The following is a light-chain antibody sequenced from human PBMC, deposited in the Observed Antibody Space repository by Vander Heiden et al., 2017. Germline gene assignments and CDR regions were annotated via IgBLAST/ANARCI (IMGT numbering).Light chain of an antibody. CDR3: QVWDSNSNWV. J-gene: IGLJ3*02. Sequence: SYELTQPLSVSVALGQTAKITCGGNNIGNRNVHWYQQKPGQAIVLVIYRDTNRPSGIPERFSGSNSGNTATLTISRAQVGDEADYYCQVWDSNSNWVFGGGTKLTVL. V-gene: IGLV3-9*01. CDR2: RDT. CDR1: NIGNRN.